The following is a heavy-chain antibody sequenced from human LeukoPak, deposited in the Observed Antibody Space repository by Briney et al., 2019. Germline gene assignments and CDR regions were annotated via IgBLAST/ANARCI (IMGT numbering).Heavy chain of an antibody. CDR1: GGSISSYY. CDR3: ARETYYDFWSGYSD. D-gene: IGHD3-3*01. J-gene: IGHJ4*02. V-gene: IGHV4-4*07. Sequence: SETLSLTCTVSGGSISSYYWSCIRQPAGKGLEWIGRTYTSGSTNYNPSLKSRVTMSVDTSKNQFSLKLSSVTAADTAVYYCARETYYDFWSGYSDWGQGTLVTVSS. CDR2: TYTSGST.